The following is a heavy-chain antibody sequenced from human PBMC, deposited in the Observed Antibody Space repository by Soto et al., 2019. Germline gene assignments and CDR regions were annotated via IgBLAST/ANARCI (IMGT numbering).Heavy chain of an antibody. D-gene: IGHD3-3*01. CDR2: IWYDGSNK. Sequence: PGGSLRLSCAASGFTFSSYGMHWVRQAPGKGLEWVAVIWYDGSNKYYADSVKGRFTISRDNSKNTLYLQMNSLRAEDTAVYYCARALQDDFWSGYNDYWGQGTLVTVYS. CDR1: GFTFSSYG. V-gene: IGHV3-33*01. J-gene: IGHJ4*02. CDR3: ARALQDDFWSGYNDY.